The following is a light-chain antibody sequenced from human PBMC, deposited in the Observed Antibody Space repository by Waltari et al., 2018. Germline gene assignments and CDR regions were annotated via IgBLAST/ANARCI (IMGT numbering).Light chain of an antibody. V-gene: IGKV3-20*01. CDR1: QSVNSAY. J-gene: IGKJ1*01. CDR2: GAS. CDR3: QQYTYSPA. Sequence: EIVLTQSPGTLSLSPGERATLSCRASQSVNSAYLAWYQQKPGQGPRLLLYGASSRATGIPDRFSGSGSGTDFTLIINRLEPEDFAVYYCQQYTYSPAFGLGTKVEIK.